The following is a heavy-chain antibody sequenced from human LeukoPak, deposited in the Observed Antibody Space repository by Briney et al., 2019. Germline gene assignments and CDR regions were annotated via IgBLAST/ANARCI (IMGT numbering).Heavy chain of an antibody. CDR1: GFTFSSYA. CDR3: AKDHGIVGALLLLPYRDYFDY. D-gene: IGHD1-26*01. CDR2: ISGSGGST. J-gene: IGHJ4*02. V-gene: IGHV3-23*01. Sequence: QPGGSLRLSCAASGFTFSSYAMSWVRQAPGKGLEWVSAISGSGGSTYYADSVKGRFTISRDNPKNTLYLQMNSLRAEDTAVYYCAKDHGIVGALLLLPYRDYFDYWGQGTLVTVSS.